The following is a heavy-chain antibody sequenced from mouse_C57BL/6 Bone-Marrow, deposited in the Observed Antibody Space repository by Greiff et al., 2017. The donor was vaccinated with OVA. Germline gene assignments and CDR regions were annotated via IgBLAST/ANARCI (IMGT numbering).Heavy chain of an antibody. V-gene: IGHV6-3*01. J-gene: IGHJ3*01. CDR2: IRLKSDNYAT. Sequence: EVMLVESGGGLVQPGGSMKLSCVASGFTFSNYWMNWVRQSPEKGLEWVAQIRLKSDNYATHYAESVKGRFTISRDDSKSSVYLQMNNLRAEDTGIYYCTVPPHYSFAYWGQGTLVTVSA. CDR1: GFTFSNYW. D-gene: IGHD1-1*02. CDR3: TVPPHYSFAY.